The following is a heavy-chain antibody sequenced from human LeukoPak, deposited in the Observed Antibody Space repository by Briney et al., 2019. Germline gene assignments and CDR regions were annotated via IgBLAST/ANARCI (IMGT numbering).Heavy chain of an antibody. V-gene: IGHV4-59*08. CDR1: GGSISSYY. J-gene: IGHJ5*02. CDR2: IYFSEST. CDR3: ARLMYYYDSSRYGGYWLDP. D-gene: IGHD3-22*01. Sequence: SETLSLTCTVSGGSISSYYWSWIRDPPGKGLERIGHIYFSESTNYKPTLKSRVSISVESSKTQFSLKLTSVPDADTAVYYCARLMYYYDSSRYGGYWLDPWGQGTLVTVSS.